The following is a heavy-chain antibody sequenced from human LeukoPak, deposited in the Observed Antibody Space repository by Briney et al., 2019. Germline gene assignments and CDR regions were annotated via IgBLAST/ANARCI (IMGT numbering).Heavy chain of an antibody. CDR1: GDSLTSGSRY. CDR2: FYGSTRT. D-gene: IGHD4-17*01. J-gene: IGHJ6*04. CDR3: ARCMSELDYGDYAYYYHMDV. V-gene: IGHV4-61*09. Sequence: SETLSLTCTVSGDSLTSGSRYWSWIRQPAGKGLEWIGHFYGSTRTTYNPSLESRVTISGDTAKNQSSLKLDSVTAADTAVYFCARCMSELDYGDYAYYYHMDVWGKGTTVTVSS.